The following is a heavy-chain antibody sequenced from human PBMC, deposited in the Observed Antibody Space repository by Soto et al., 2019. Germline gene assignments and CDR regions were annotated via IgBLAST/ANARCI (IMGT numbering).Heavy chain of an antibody. J-gene: IGHJ6*02. Sequence: GASVKVSSKASGDTFTCYYMHWVRQAPGQGLEWMGWINPNSGGTNYAQKFQGRVTMTRDTSISTAYMELSRLRSDDTAVYYCARGAPSYYYGMDVWGQGTTVTVSS. CDR3: ARGAPSYYYGMDV. V-gene: IGHV1-2*02. CDR1: GDTFTCYY. CDR2: INPNSGGT.